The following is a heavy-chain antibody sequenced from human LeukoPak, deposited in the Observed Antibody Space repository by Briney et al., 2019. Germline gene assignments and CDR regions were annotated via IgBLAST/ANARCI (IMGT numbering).Heavy chain of an antibody. CDR3: ARSLLGDYDDY. J-gene: IGHJ4*02. Sequence: PGGSLRLSCAASGFTFSRYWMSWVRQAPGKGLEWVANIKQDGSEKYYVDSVKGRFTISRDNAKNSLYLQMNSLRAEDTAVYYCARSLLGDYDDYWGQGTLVTVSS. D-gene: IGHD2-15*01. CDR2: IKQDGSEK. CDR1: GFTFSRYW. V-gene: IGHV3-7*01.